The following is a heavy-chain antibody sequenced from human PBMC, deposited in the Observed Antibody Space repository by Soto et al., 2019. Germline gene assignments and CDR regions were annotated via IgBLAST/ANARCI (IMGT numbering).Heavy chain of an antibody. CDR2: IYYSGST. J-gene: IGHJ4*02. CDR1: GGSISSYY. V-gene: IGHV4-59*08. CDR3: ARHGHYDSGGYWSY. D-gene: IGHD3-22*01. Sequence: QVQLQESGPGLVKPSETLSLTCTVSGGSISSYYWSWIRQPPGKGLEWIGYIYYSGSTNYNPSLKSRVTISVDTSKNQFSLKLSSVTAADTAVYYCARHGHYDSGGYWSYWGQGTLVTVSS.